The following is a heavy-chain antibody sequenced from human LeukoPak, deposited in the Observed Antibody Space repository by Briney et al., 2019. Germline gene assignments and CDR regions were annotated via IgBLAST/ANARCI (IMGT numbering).Heavy chain of an antibody. CDR2: INHSGST. CDR3: ARGFFDFWSGYFHPNYYYYMDV. J-gene: IGHJ6*03. D-gene: IGHD3-3*01. V-gene: IGHV4-34*01. CDR1: GGSFSGYY. Sequence: SETLSLTCAAYGGSFSGYYWSWIRQPPGKGLEWIGEINHSGSTNYNPSLKSRVTISVDTSKNQFSLKLSSVTAADTAVYYCARGFFDFWSGYFHPNYYYYMDVWGKGTTVTVSS.